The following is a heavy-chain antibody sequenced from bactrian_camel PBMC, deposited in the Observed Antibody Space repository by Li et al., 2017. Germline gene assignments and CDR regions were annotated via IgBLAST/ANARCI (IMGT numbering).Heavy chain of an antibody. Sequence: VQLVESGGGSVQAGGSLRLSCAASGFTFSSSAMSWVRRAPGKGLEWVSAVNIGGRGTDYSESVKGRFTISRDNAKNTLYLQLNSLKAEDTAMYYCAKDRRVRGWMLSSGVEYIYWGQGTQVTVS. CDR2: VNIGGRGT. CDR3: AKDRRVRGWMLSSGVEYIY. D-gene: IGHD5*01. V-gene: IGHV3S31*01. J-gene: IGHJ4*01. CDR1: GFTFSSSA.